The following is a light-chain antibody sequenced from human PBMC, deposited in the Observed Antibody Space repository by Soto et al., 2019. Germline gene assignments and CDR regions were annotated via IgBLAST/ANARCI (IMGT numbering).Light chain of an antibody. Sequence: QSALTQPASVSGSPGQSITISCTGTSSDVGGYNYVSWYQQHPGKAPKLMIYDVSNRPSGVSNRFSGSKSGNTASLTISGLQADDEADYYCSSYGSGSTVVFGGGTKLAVL. J-gene: IGLJ3*02. CDR2: DVS. V-gene: IGLV2-14*01. CDR1: SSDVGGYNY. CDR3: SSYGSGSTVV.